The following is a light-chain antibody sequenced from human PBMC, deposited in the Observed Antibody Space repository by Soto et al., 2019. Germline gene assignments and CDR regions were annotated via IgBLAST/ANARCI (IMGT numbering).Light chain of an antibody. Sequence: EIVLTQSPGTLSLSPGERATLSCRASQSVSSSYLAWYQQKPGQAPRLLIYGASSRATGIPDRFSGSGSVTDFTLAISTPEPVYSAVDYCEQYGSSLYSFGQRTKLEIK. CDR3: EQYGSSLYS. CDR1: QSVSSSY. J-gene: IGKJ2*01. V-gene: IGKV3-20*01. CDR2: GAS.